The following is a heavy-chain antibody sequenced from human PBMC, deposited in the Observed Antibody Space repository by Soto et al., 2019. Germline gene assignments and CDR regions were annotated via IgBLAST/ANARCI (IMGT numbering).Heavy chain of an antibody. D-gene: IGHD5-18*01. Sequence: SETLSLTCTVSGGSISNYYWSWIRQPPGKGLEWIGYIYYSGSTNYNPSLKSRVTISVDTSKNQFSLKLSSVTAADTAVYYCARGIQLWQYYFDYWGQGTLVTVSS. CDR3: ARGIQLWQYYFDY. J-gene: IGHJ4*02. CDR1: GGSISNYY. V-gene: IGHV4-59*01. CDR2: IYYSGST.